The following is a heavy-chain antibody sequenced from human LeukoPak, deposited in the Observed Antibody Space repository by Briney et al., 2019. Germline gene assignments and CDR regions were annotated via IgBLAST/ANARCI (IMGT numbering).Heavy chain of an antibody. D-gene: IGHD5-18*01. Sequence: ASVKLSCKASGYTFTGYYMHWVRQAPRQGLEWMGWINPNSGGTNYAQKFQGRVTMTRDTSISTAYMELSRLRSDDTAVYYCATSGYSYGYYYYYGMDVWGQGTTVTVSS. CDR3: ATSGYSYGYYYYYGMDV. J-gene: IGHJ6*02. CDR1: GYTFTGYY. V-gene: IGHV1-2*02. CDR2: INPNSGGT.